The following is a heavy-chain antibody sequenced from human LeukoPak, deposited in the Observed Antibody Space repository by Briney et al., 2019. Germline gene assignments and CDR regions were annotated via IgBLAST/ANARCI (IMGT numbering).Heavy chain of an antibody. CDR1: GGSISSSSYY. J-gene: IGHJ3*02. V-gene: IGHV4-39*07. D-gene: IGHD2-15*01. CDR3: ASDLNCSGGDCYFPAFDI. CDR2: IYYSGST. Sequence: SETLSLTCSVSGGSISSSSYYWGWIRQPPGQGLEWIGSIYYSGSTYYNPSLKSRVTISVDTSKNQFSLKLSSVTAADTAVYYCASDLNCSGGDCYFPAFDIWGRGTMVTVSS.